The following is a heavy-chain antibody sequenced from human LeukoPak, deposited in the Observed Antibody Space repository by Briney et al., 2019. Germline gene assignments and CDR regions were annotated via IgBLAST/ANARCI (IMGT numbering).Heavy chain of an antibody. D-gene: IGHD6-19*01. V-gene: IGHV3-30*18. CDR2: ISYDGSNK. CDR1: GFTFSTYG. Sequence: GRSLRLSCAASGFTFSTYGMHWVRQAPGKGLEWVAVISYDGSNKYYADSVKGRFTISRDNAKNTLYLQTNSLRAEDTAVYYCAKTVAGTLFDYWGQGTLVTVSS. J-gene: IGHJ4*02. CDR3: AKTVAGTLFDY.